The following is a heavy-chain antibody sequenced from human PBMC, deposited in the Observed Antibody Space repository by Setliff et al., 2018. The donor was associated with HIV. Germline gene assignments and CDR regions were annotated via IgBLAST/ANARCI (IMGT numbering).Heavy chain of an antibody. CDR3: VKWNYPNS. CDR2: IYSDGNT. CDR1: GFTVSSSY. Sequence: PGGSLRLSCAGSGFTVSSSYMTWVRQAPGKGLEWVSVIYSDGNTFYADFVKGRFTMSRDSAKNTLYLQMNSLRVEDTAVYYCVKWNYPNSWGQGTLVTVSS. D-gene: IGHD1-7*01. V-gene: IGHV3-66*01. J-gene: IGHJ4*02.